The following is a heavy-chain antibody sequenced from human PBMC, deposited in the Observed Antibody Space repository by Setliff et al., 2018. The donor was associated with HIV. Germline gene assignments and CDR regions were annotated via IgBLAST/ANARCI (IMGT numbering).Heavy chain of an antibody. V-gene: IGHV4-39*01. J-gene: IGHJ5*02. Sequence: SETLSLTCTVSGGSASNSRYYWAWIRQPPGRGLEYIGSIYYNEKTYYSPSLKSRVTISIDTSKNQFSLNLTSVTAADSAVYYCASRVYYYDSNNFLREEGFDPWGQGTLVTVSS. CDR1: GGSASNSRYY. D-gene: IGHD3-22*01. CDR3: ASRVYYYDSNNFLREEGFDP. CDR2: IYYNEKT.